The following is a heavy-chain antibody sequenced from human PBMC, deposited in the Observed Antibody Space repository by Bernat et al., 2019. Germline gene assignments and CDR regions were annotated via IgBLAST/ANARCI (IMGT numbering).Heavy chain of an antibody. CDR3: AREPAWQRADYFDY. J-gene: IGHJ4*02. CDR1: GGTFSSYA. D-gene: IGHD2-2*01. Sequence: QVQLVQSGAEVKKPGSSVKVSCKASGGTFSSYAISWVRQAPGQGLEWMGRIIPILGIANYAQKFQGRVTITADKSTSTAYMELSSLRSEDTAVYYCAREPAWQRADYFDYWGQGTLVTVSS. CDR2: IIPILGIA. V-gene: IGHV1-69*04.